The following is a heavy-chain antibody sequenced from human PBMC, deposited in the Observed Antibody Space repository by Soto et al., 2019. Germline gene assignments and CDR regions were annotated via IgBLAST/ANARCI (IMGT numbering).Heavy chain of an antibody. V-gene: IGHV1-18*01. CDR2: ISAYNGNT. CDR3: ARGITIFGVVTPSVDY. D-gene: IGHD3-3*01. J-gene: IGHJ4*02. Sequence: ASVKVSCKASGYTFTSYGISWVRQAPGQGLEWMGWISAYNGNTNYAQKLQGRVTMTTDTSTSTAYMELRSLRSDDTAVYYCARGITIFGVVTPSVDYWGQGTLVTVSS. CDR1: GYTFTSYG.